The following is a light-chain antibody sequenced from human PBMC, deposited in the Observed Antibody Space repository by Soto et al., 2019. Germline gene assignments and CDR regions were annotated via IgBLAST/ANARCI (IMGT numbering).Light chain of an antibody. CDR3: SSYTSSSTWV. CDR2: EVS. CDR1: SSDVGGYNY. J-gene: IGLJ3*02. Sequence: QSALTQPASVSGSPGQSITISCTGTSSDVGGYNYVSWYQQHPGKAPKVMIYEVSNRPSGVSNRFSGSKSGNTASLTISGPQAEDEADYYCSSYTSSSTWVFGGGTKLTVL. V-gene: IGLV2-14*01.